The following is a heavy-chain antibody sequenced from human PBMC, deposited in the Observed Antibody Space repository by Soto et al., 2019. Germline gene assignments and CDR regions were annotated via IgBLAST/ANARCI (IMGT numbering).Heavy chain of an antibody. CDR3: ASGQAGAVISPYYYYGMDV. Sequence: ASVKVSCKPSVYPLTSYGITWVERPPGKGLEWMGWISAYNGNTNYAQKLQGRVTMTTDTSTSTAYMELRSLRSDDTAVYYCASGQAGAVISPYYYYGMDVWGQGTTVTVSS. CDR1: VYPLTSYG. CDR2: ISAYNGNT. V-gene: IGHV1-18*01. J-gene: IGHJ6*02. D-gene: IGHD3-22*01.